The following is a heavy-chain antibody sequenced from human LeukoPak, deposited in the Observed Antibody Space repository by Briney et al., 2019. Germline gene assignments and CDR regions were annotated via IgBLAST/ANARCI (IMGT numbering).Heavy chain of an antibody. V-gene: IGHV4-59*08. D-gene: IGHD4-17*01. CDR3: ARYDYGDSRGLDY. Sequence: PSETLSLTCTVSGGSISSYYWSWIRQPPGKGLEWIGYIYYSGSTNYNPSLKSRVTISVDTSKNQFSLKLSSATAADTAVYYCARYDYGDSRGLDYWGQGTLVTVSS. J-gene: IGHJ4*02. CDR2: IYYSGST. CDR1: GGSISSYY.